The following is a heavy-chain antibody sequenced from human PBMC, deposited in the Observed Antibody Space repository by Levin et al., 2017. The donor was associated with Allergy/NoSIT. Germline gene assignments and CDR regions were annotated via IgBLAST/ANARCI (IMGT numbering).Heavy chain of an antibody. CDR3: AKDVGIGNYYGMDV. CDR1: GFTFDDFA. J-gene: IGHJ6*02. Sequence: SLKISCAASGFTFDDFAMHWVRQTPGKGPEWVSGITWNSGNIGYADSVKGRFTISRDNAKNSLYLQMNSLRTEDTALYYCAKDVGIGNYYGMDVWGQGTTVTVSS. CDR2: ITWNSGNI. V-gene: IGHV3-9*01. D-gene: IGHD2-21*01.